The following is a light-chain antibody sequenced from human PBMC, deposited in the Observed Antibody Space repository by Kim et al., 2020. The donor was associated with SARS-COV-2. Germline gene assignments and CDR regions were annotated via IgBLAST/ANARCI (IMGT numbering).Light chain of an antibody. J-gene: IGKJ1*01. V-gene: IGKV3-15*01. CDR1: QSVGSN. CDR3: QQYNNFRT. CDR2: DAS. Sequence: SVSPGERATLSGRASQSVGSNLVWYQQKPGQAPRLLIYDASTRATGIPARFSGSGSGTEFTLTISSLQSEDFAVYYCQQYNNFRTFGQGTKVDIK.